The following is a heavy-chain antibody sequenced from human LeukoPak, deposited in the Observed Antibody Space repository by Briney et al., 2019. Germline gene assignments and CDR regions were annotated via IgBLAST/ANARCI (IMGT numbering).Heavy chain of an antibody. CDR3: ARDPYDILTGYNGMDV. V-gene: IGHV3-64*01. J-gene: IGHJ6*02. D-gene: IGHD3-9*01. Sequence: GGSLRLSCAASGFTFSSYAMHWVRQAPGKGLEYVSSISSKGGSTYYANSVKCRFTISRDNSKNTLYLQMGSLRAEDMAVYYCARDPYDILTGYNGMDVWGQGTTVTVSS. CDR1: GFTFSSYA. CDR2: ISSKGGST.